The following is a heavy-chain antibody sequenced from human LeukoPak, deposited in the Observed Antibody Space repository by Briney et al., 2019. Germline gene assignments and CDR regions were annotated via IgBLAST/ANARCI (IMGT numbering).Heavy chain of an antibody. CDR3: VSPVFINY. D-gene: IGHD1-14*01. J-gene: IGHJ4*01. V-gene: IGHV3-64D*06. CDR2: IGSDGDST. Sequence: GGSLRLSCSASGFTFSSLGMHWVRQAPGKGLEHVSTIGSDGDSTYYADSVKDRFTISRDNSKNVLYLQMTSLRPEDSAVYYCVSPVFINYWGQGTLVTVSS. CDR1: GFTFSSLG.